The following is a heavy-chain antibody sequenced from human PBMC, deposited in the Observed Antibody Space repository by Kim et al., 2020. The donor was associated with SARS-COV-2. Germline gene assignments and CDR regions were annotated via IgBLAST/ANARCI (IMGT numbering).Heavy chain of an antibody. Sequence: GESLKISCKGSGYSFTSYWISWVRQMPGKGLEWMGRIDPSDSYTNYSPSFQGHVTISADKSISTAYLQWSSLKASDTAMYYCARLVAVADPRAPSFGMDVWGQGTTVTVSS. V-gene: IGHV5-10-1*01. CDR3: ARLVAVADPRAPSFGMDV. J-gene: IGHJ6*02. CDR1: GYSFTSYW. D-gene: IGHD6-19*01. CDR2: IDPSDSYT.